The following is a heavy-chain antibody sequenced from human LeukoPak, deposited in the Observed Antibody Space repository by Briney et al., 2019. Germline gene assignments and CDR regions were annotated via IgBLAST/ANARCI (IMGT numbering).Heavy chain of an antibody. V-gene: IGHV4-39*07. CDR2: FDYSGGP. CDR1: GGFISSSSYY. D-gene: IGHD3-3*01. Sequence: SETPSLIYSVWGGFISSSSYYWGWIRQPPGKGLEWIGTFDYSGGPYFSPSVRSRVTLSLVTSMTRFSLNLISVTAADTVVYYCARGHSITIFGVVMYTWFDPWGQGTPVSVSS. J-gene: IGHJ5*02. CDR3: ARGHSITIFGVVMYTWFDP.